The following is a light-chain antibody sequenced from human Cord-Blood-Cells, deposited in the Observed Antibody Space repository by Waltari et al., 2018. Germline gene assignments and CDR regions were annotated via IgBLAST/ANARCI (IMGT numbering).Light chain of an antibody. J-gene: IGLJ3*02. CDR2: EVT. Sequence: QSALTQPASVSGSPGQSITISCTGTSSDVGSYNLVSLYQQHPGKAPKLKIYEVTKRTSGVSKRFSGSTSGNTASLTIAGLQAEDEAYYYCCSYAGSSFWVFGGGTKLTVL. CDR1: SSDVGSYNL. CDR3: CSYAGSSFWV. V-gene: IGLV2-23*02.